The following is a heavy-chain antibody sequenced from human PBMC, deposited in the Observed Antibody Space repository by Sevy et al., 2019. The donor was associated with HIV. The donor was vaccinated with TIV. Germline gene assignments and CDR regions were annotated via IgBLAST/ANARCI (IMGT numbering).Heavy chain of an antibody. V-gene: IGHV5-51*01. Sequence: GESLKISCKGSGYSFTSYWIGWVRQMPGKGLEWMGIIYPGDSDTRYSPSFQGQGTSSADKSISTAYLQWSSLKASDTAMYYCARHSSSLLDAFDIWGQGTMVTVSS. CDR2: IYPGDSDT. J-gene: IGHJ3*02. CDR1: GYSFTSYW. CDR3: ARHSSSLLDAFDI. D-gene: IGHD6-6*01.